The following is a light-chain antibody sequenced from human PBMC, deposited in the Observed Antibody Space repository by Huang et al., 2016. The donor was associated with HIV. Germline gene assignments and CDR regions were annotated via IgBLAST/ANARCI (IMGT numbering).Light chain of an antibody. CDR3: QQFNSYPIT. CDR1: QDISTY. Sequence: IQLTQSPSSLSASIGDTVTITCRASQDISTYLAWYQQNPQKAPKVLIYGASTLQSGVPSRFSGSGSGTDFTLTITNLQSEDFAAYYCQQFNSYPITFGQGTRLDI. J-gene: IGKJ5*01. V-gene: IGKV1-9*01. CDR2: GAS.